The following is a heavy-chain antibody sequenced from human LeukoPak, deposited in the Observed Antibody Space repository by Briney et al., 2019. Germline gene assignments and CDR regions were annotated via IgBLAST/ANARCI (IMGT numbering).Heavy chain of an antibody. CDR2: ISAYNGNT. Sequence: ASVKVSCKASGYTFTSYGISWVRQAPGQGLEWMGWISAYNGNTNYAQKLQGRVTMTTDTSTSTAYMELRSLRSDDTAVYYCARVLWFGELYPPGVPYYYGMDVWGQGTTVTVSS. J-gene: IGHJ6*02. D-gene: IGHD3-10*01. CDR1: GYTFTSYG. V-gene: IGHV1-18*01. CDR3: ARVLWFGELYPPGVPYYYGMDV.